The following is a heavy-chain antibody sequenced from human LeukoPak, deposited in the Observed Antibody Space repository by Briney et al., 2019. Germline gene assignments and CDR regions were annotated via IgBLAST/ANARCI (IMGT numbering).Heavy chain of an antibody. CDR1: GFTFSSYA. V-gene: IGHV3-30*04. CDR2: ISYDGSNQ. Sequence: PAGGSLRLSCAASGFTFSSYAMDWVRQAPGKGLEWVAVISYDGSNQHKADSVRGRFTISRDNSKNTLYLQMNSLRAEDTAVYYCARGRDLLPTPDFDYWGQGTLVTVSS. J-gene: IGHJ4*02. CDR3: ARGRDLLPTPDFDY. D-gene: IGHD1-26*01.